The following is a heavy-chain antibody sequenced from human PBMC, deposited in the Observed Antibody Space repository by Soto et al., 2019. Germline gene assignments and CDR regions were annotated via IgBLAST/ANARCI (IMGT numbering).Heavy chain of an antibody. CDR3: AHTMAPRTLDY. Sequence: QITLKEAGPTLVKPTQTLTLTCSFSGFSLITSGVGVGWIRQPPGKALEWLALIYWDDDKGYSTSLKSRLTNINDTFKNQVVLTMTNMDPGDSVTFSCAHTMAPRTLDYWGQGTLVTVSS. V-gene: IGHV2-5*02. D-gene: IGHD1-7*01. CDR1: GFSLITSGVG. CDR2: IYWDDDK. J-gene: IGHJ4*02.